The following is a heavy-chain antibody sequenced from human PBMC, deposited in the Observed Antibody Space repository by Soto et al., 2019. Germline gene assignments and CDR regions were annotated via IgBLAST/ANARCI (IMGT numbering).Heavy chain of an antibody. V-gene: IGHV3-23*01. J-gene: IGHJ4*02. CDR2: ISGSGGNT. D-gene: IGHD2-15*01. Sequence: GWSLRLSCAASGFTFSSYAMSWVRQAPGKGLEWVSAISGSGGNTYYADSVKGRFTISRDNFKNTLYLQMNGLRADDTAVYYCAKVPRYCSGGSCFGGYYDHWGQGTLVTVSS. CDR3: AKVPRYCSGGSCFGGYYDH. CDR1: GFTFSSYA.